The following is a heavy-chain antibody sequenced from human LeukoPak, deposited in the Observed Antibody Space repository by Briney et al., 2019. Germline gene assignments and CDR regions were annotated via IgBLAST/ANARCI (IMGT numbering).Heavy chain of an antibody. V-gene: IGHV4-38-2*02. CDR2: IYHSGST. Sequence: SKTLSLTCTVSGYSISSGYYWGWIRQPPGKGLEWIGGIYHSGSTYYNPSLKSRVTISVDTSKNQFSLKLSSVTAADTAVYYCARVVGSGWYYFDYWGQGTLVTVSS. D-gene: IGHD6-19*01. J-gene: IGHJ4*02. CDR1: GYSISSGYY. CDR3: ARVVGSGWYYFDY.